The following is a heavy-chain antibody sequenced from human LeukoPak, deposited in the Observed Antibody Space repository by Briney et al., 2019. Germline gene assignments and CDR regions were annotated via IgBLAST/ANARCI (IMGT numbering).Heavy chain of an antibody. CDR2: IYYSGST. Sequence: SETLSLTCTVSGGSISSSSYYWGWIRQPPGKGLEWIGSIYYSGSTNYNPSLKSRVTISVDTSKNQFSLKLSSVTAADTAVYYCARGLVRGISLSAYWGQGTLVTVSS. D-gene: IGHD3-10*02. V-gene: IGHV4-39*07. CDR1: GGSISSSSYY. J-gene: IGHJ4*02. CDR3: ARGLVRGISLSAY.